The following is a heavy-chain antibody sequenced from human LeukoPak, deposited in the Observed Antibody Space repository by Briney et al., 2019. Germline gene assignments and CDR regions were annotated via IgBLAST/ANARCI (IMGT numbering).Heavy chain of an antibody. Sequence: GGSLRLSCAASGFTFSRYSMNWVRQAPGKGLEWLSSISSSSSFIYYADSVKGRFTISRDNAKNSLYLHMNSLRAEDTAVYYCARDPPLGYCSSSSCPHIDYWGQGTLVTVSS. V-gene: IGHV3-21*01. D-gene: IGHD2-2*01. CDR2: ISSSSSFI. CDR1: GFTFSRYS. J-gene: IGHJ4*02. CDR3: ARDPPLGYCSSSSCPHIDY.